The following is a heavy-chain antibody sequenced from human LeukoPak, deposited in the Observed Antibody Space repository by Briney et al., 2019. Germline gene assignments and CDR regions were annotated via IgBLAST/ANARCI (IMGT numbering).Heavy chain of an antibody. CDR3: VSPVWTDGSRDEC. J-gene: IGHJ4*02. D-gene: IGHD2-15*01. Sequence: GAPLKTSCMPLVTAFAATWLGWVRQMPGQGLEGMAIIYPGDSDTRYSPSFQGQVTISVDKSVSTAYLQWHSLKASGTAMYYCVSPVWTDGSRDECWGQGTLVTVSS. CDR1: VTAFAATW. V-gene: IGHV5-51*01. CDR2: IYPGDSDT.